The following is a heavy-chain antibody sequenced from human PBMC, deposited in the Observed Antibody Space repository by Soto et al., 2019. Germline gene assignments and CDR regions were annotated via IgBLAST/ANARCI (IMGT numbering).Heavy chain of an antibody. CDR2: VSPYSGNT. Sequence: QLQLVQSGVEVKKPGSSLKVSCQASGDTLTSYGISWVRQAPGQGLEWMGWVSPYSGNTNYSPKVQGRVTLTTDTTTSTAYMELRSLTSDDTAVYYCAAGTFLGPWQYWGQGTRVTVSS. CDR3: AAGTFLGPWQY. J-gene: IGHJ4*02. D-gene: IGHD3-10*01. V-gene: IGHV1-18*01. CDR1: GDTLTSYG.